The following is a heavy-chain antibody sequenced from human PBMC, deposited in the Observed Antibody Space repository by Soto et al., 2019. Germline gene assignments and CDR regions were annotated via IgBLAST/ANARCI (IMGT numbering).Heavy chain of an antibody. V-gene: IGHV4-59*01. CDR1: GGSISSYY. D-gene: IGHD3-22*01. CDR2: IYYSGST. J-gene: IGHJ4*02. CDR3: ARQSYYYDIDY. Sequence: SETLSLTCTVSGGSISSYYLSWIRQPPGKGLEWIGYIYYSGSTNYNPSLKSRVTISVDTSKNQFSLKLSSVTAADTAVYYCARQSYYYDIDYWGQGTLVTVS.